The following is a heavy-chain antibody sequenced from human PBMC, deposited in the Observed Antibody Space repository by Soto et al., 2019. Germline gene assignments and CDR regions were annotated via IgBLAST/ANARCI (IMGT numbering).Heavy chain of an antibody. V-gene: IGHV3-33*01. CDR3: ARSRYHQSEYYYGMDV. D-gene: IGHD2-2*01. CDR1: GFTFSSYG. Sequence: GGSLRLSCAASGFTFSSYGMHWVRQAPGKGLEWVAVIWYDGSNEYYADSVKGRFTISRDNSKNTLYLQMNSLRAEDTAVYYCARSRYHQSEYYYGMDVWGQGTTVTVSS. J-gene: IGHJ6*02. CDR2: IWYDGSNE.